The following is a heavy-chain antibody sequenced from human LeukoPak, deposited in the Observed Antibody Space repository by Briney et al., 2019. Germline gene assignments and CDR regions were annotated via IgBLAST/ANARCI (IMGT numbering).Heavy chain of an antibody. CDR2: INPNSGGT. J-gene: IGHJ4*02. CDR1: GYTFTGYY. D-gene: IGHD6-6*01. V-gene: IGHV1-2*02. CDR3: ARDQTISARPFDY. Sequence: ASVKVSCKASGYTFTGYYIDWVRQAPGQGLEWMGWINPNSGGTNYAQKFQGRVTMTRDTSISTAYMELSRLTSDDTAVYYCARDQTISARPFDYWGQGTLVTVSS.